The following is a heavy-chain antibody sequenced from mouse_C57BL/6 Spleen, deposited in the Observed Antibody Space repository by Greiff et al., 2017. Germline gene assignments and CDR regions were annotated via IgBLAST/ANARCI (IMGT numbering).Heavy chain of an antibody. V-gene: IGHV14-4*01. CDR1: GFNIKDDY. J-gene: IGHJ3*01. CDR2: IDPENGDT. Sequence: VHVKQSGAELVRPGASVKLSCTASGFNIKDDYLHWVKQRPEQGLEWIGWIDPENGDTEYASKFQGKATITADTSSNTAYLQLSSLTSEDTAVYYCTTGEWFAYWGQGTLVTVSA. CDR3: TTGEWFAY.